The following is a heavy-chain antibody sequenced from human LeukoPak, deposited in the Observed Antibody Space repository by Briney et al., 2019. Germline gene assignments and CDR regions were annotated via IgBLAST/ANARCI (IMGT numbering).Heavy chain of an antibody. D-gene: IGHD2-15*01. Sequence: GGSLRLSCAASGFTFSSYGMSWVRQAPGKGLEWVSAISGSGGSTYYADSVKGRFTISRDNSKNTLYLQMNSLRAEDTAVYYCAKVPREGYCSGGSCYVFYFDYWGQGTLVTVSS. V-gene: IGHV3-23*01. J-gene: IGHJ4*02. CDR3: AKVPREGYCSGGSCYVFYFDY. CDR1: GFTFSSYG. CDR2: ISGSGGST.